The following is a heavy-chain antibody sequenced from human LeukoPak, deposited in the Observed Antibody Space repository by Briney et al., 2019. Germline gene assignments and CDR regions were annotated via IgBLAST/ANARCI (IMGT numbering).Heavy chain of an antibody. D-gene: IGHD5-18*01. Sequence: GGSLRLSCAASGFTFSSYSMNWVRQAPGKGLEWVSSISSSSSYIYYADSVEGRFTISRDNAKNSLYLQMNSLRAEDTAVYYCAREGGVQLWPKNEFDYWGQGTLVTVSS. V-gene: IGHV3-21*01. CDR3: AREGGVQLWPKNEFDY. J-gene: IGHJ4*02. CDR2: ISSSSSYI. CDR1: GFTFSSYS.